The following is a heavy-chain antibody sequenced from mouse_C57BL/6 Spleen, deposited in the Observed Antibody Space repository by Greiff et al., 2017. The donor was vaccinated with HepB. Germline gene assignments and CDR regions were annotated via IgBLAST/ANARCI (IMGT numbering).Heavy chain of an antibody. J-gene: IGHJ1*03. V-gene: IGHV5-4*03. CDR3: ARTDYYGSSGDFDV. Sequence: EVKLMESGGGLVKPGGSLKLSCAASGFTFSSYAMSWVRQTPEKRLEWVATISDGGSYTYYPDNVKGRFTISRDNAKNNLYLQMSNLKSEDTAMYYCARTDYYGSSGDFDVWGTGTTVTVSS. D-gene: IGHD1-1*01. CDR1: GFTFSSYA. CDR2: ISDGGSYT.